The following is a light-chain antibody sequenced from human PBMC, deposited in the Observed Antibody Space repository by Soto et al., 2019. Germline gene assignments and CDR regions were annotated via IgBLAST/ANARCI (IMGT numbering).Light chain of an antibody. CDR3: QQYHSYPVT. Sequence: DIQMTQSPSSLSASVGDSVTITCRASQGISHFLAWFQQRPGKAPKPLISAASILQSGVPSRFSGSRSATYFTLTISTLQPEDVATYYCQQYHSYPVTFGGGTKVEIK. J-gene: IGKJ4*01. CDR2: AAS. V-gene: IGKV1-16*01. CDR1: QGISHF.